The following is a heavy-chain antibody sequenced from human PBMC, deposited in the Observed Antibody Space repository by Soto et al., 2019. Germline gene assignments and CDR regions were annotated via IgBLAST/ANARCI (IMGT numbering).Heavy chain of an antibody. CDR3: AKMLGELLENWFDP. CDR1: GFTFSSYA. Sequence: GGSLRLSSAASGFTFSSYAMSWVRQAPGKGLEWVSAISGSGGSTYYADSVKGRFTISRNNSKNTLYLQMNSLRAEDTAVYYCAKMLGELLENWFDPWGQGPLVTVSS. V-gene: IGHV3-23*01. D-gene: IGHD1-26*01. J-gene: IGHJ5*02. CDR2: ISGSGGST.